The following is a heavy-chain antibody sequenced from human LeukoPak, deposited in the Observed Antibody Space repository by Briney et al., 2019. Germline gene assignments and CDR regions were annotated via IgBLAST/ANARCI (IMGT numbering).Heavy chain of an antibody. CDR3: AKQTYDFGLGFGP. CDR1: GGSISSYY. CDR2: IYTSGST. V-gene: IGHV4-59*08. J-gene: IGHJ5*02. Sequence: SETLSFTCTVSGGSISSYYWSWIRQPPGKGLEWIGRIYTSGSTNYNPSLKSRVTISVDTSKNQFSLKLSSVTAADTAVYYCAKQTYDFGLGFGPWGQGTLVTVSS. D-gene: IGHD3-3*01.